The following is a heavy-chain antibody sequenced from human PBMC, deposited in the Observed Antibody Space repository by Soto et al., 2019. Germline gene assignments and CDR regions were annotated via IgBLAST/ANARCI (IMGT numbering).Heavy chain of an antibody. CDR3: ARYCSGGSSYDGNMDV. CDR2: ISSSGTST. CDR1: GITFSNYE. J-gene: IGHJ6*02. Sequence: GGSLRLSCAASGITFSNYEMNWVRRATGKGLERDPYISSSGTSTYYADSVKGRCTMSRDNAENSVYLQMNSLRVEDTAVYYCARYCSGGSSYDGNMDVWGQGTTVTVSS. D-gene: IGHD2-15*01. V-gene: IGHV3-48*03.